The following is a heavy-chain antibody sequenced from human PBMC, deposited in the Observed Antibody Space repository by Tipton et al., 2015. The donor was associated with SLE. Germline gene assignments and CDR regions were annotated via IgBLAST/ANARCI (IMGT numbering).Heavy chain of an antibody. D-gene: IGHD1-26*01. V-gene: IGHV4-59*02. CDR3: ARGPSSSETYYTWFDS. CDR1: GGSVGNYY. J-gene: IGHJ5*01. Sequence: TLSLTCTVSGGSVGNYYWSWIRQSPGKGLEWIGYIHYTGSTEYNPSLKNRVTISVDTSKNQFNLKLRSVTVVDTAMYYCARGPSSSETYYTWFDSWGQGTLVTVSS. CDR2: IHYTGST.